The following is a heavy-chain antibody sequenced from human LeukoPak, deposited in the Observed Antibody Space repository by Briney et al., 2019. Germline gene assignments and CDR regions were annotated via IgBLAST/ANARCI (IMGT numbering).Heavy chain of an antibody. J-gene: IGHJ4*02. D-gene: IGHD6-13*01. CDR1: GGSISSSSYY. CDR2: IYYSGST. Sequence: TSETLSLTCTASGGSISSSSYYWGWIRQPPGKGLEWIGSIYYSGSTYYNPSLKSRVTISVDTSKNQFSLKLSSVTAADTAVYYCARRFQWQQLALFDYWGQGTLVTVSS. V-gene: IGHV4-39*01. CDR3: ARRFQWQQLALFDY.